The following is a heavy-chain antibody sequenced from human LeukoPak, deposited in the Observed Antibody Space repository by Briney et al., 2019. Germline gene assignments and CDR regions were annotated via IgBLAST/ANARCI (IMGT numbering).Heavy chain of an antibody. CDR3: ARQTENYGDYPWYFDY. J-gene: IGHJ4*02. CDR2: IYYSGST. D-gene: IGHD4-17*01. CDR1: GGSISSGGYY. Sequence: SETLPLTCTVSGGSISSGGYYWSWIRQHPGNGLEWIGYIYYSGSTYYNPSLKSRVTISVDTSKNQFSLKLSSVTAADTAVYYCARQTENYGDYPWYFDYWGQGTLVTVSS. V-gene: IGHV4-31*03.